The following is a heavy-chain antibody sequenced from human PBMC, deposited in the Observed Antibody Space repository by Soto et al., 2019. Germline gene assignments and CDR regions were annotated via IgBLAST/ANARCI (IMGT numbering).Heavy chain of an antibody. V-gene: IGHV4-30-2*01. Sequence: QLQLQESGSGLVKPSQTLSLTCAVAGGSISSGDYSWNWIRQPPGKGLEWIGYIYHSGSTYYNPSLKSRVTRSLDRSKDQFSLQLSSVTAADTAVYYCATMTTLTTRAIDIWGQGTMVTVSS. D-gene: IGHD4-17*01. CDR3: ATMTTLTTRAIDI. CDR2: IYHSGST. J-gene: IGHJ3*02. CDR1: GGSISSGDYS.